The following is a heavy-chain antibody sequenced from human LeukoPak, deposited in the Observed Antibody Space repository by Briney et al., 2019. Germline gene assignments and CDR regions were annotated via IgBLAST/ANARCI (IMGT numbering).Heavy chain of an antibody. Sequence: SETQSLTCAVYGGSFSGYYWSWIRQPPGKGLEWIGEINHSGSTNYNPSLKSRVTISVDTSKNQFSLKLSSVTAADTAVYYCARWHSSSWYWFDPWGQGTLVTVSS. J-gene: IGHJ5*02. V-gene: IGHV4-34*01. D-gene: IGHD6-13*01. CDR2: INHSGST. CDR1: GGSFSGYY. CDR3: ARWHSSSWYWFDP.